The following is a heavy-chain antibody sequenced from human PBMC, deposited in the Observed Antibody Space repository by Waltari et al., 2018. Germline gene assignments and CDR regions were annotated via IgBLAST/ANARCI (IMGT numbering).Heavy chain of an antibody. V-gene: IGHV4-31*03. CDR2: IYYSGST. CDR3: AREEDITVTFDY. J-gene: IGHJ4*02. CDR1: GGSISRGGYY. Sequence: QVQLQESGPGLVKPSQTLSLTCTVSGGSISRGGYYWSWIRQHPGKGLEWIGYIYYSGSTYYNPSLKSRVTISVDTSKNQFSLKLSSVTAADTAVYYCAREEDITVTFDYWGQGTLVTVSS. D-gene: IGHD4-17*01.